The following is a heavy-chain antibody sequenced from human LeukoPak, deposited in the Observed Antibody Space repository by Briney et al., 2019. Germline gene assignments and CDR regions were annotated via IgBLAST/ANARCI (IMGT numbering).Heavy chain of an antibody. Sequence: SETLSLTCAVYGGSFSGYYWSWIRQPPGKGLEWIGYIYYSGSTNYNPSLKSRVAISVDTSKNQFSLKLSSVTAADTAVYYCARAFSSLDTAMEYYFDYWGQGTLVTVSS. CDR2: IYYSGST. J-gene: IGHJ4*02. D-gene: IGHD5-18*01. CDR3: ARAFSSLDTAMEYYFDY. V-gene: IGHV4-59*01. CDR1: GGSFSGYY.